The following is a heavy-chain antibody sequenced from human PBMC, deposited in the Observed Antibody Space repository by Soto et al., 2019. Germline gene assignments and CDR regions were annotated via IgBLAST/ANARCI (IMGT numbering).Heavy chain of an antibody. J-gene: IGHJ4*02. CDR2: ITPAGNVQ. Sequence: PGGSLRLYCTASGVTFIISSMTCVRQAPGELLEWVSNITPAGNVQHYADSVKERFTISRDNAKNSLFLQIIVLIVEDTAVYFYAIAMRLDFGPIVYWGQG. D-gene: IGHD3-3*01. CDR1: GVTFIISS. CDR3: AIAMRLDFGPIVY. V-gene: IGHV3-7*01.